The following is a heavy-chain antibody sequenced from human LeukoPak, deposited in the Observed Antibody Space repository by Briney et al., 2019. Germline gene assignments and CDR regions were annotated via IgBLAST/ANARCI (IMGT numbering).Heavy chain of an antibody. CDR1: GFTVSSNY. J-gene: IGHJ4*02. CDR2: IYSGGST. D-gene: IGHD3-22*01. Sequence: GGSLRLSCAASGFTVSSNYMSWVRQAPGKGLEWVSVIYSGGSTYYADSVKGRFTISRHNSKNTLYLQMNSLRAEDTAVYYCARGTYYDSSGSMGPLDYWGQGTLVTVSS. CDR3: ARGTYYDSSGSMGPLDY. V-gene: IGHV3-53*04.